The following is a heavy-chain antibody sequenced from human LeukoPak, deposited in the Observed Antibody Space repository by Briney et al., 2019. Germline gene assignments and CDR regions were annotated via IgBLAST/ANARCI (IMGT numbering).Heavy chain of an antibody. CDR3: ARLARNDFWSGYYYFDY. J-gene: IGHJ4*02. CDR1: GYTFTSYD. V-gene: IGHV1-8*01. CDR2: MNPNSGNT. Sequence: ASVKVSCKASGYTFTSYDINWVRQATGQGLEWMGWMNPNSGNTGYAQKFQGRVTTTRNTSISTAYMELSSLRSEDTAVYYCARLARNDFWSGYYYFDYWGQGTLVTVSS. D-gene: IGHD3-3*01.